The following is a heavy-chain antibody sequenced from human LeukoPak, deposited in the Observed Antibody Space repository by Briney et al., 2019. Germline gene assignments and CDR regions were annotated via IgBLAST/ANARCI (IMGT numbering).Heavy chain of an antibody. V-gene: IGHV4-4*07. CDR3: ARQSGDYYDSSGYYYYFDY. Sequence: PSETLSLTCTVSGGSISSYYWSWIRQPAGKGLEWIGRIYTSGSTNYNPSLKSRVTMSVDTSKNQFSLKLSSVTAADTAVYYCARQSGDYYDSSGYYYYFDYWGQGTLVTVSS. CDR2: IYTSGST. J-gene: IGHJ4*02. CDR1: GGSISSYY. D-gene: IGHD3-22*01.